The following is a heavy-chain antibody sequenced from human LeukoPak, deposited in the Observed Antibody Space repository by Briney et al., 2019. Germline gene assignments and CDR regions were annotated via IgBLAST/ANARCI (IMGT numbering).Heavy chain of an antibody. CDR2: INKDGGEK. CDR3: VKDSPPRYSGSPPAY. CDR1: GFTFSSYS. J-gene: IGHJ4*02. D-gene: IGHD1-26*01. V-gene: IGHV3-7*03. Sequence: GGSLRLSCAVSGFTFSSYSMNWVRQAPGKGLEWVANINKDGGEKYYVDSVKGRFTISRDNAKNSLYLQMNSLRADDTAVYYCVKDSPPRYSGSPPAYWGQGTLVTVSS.